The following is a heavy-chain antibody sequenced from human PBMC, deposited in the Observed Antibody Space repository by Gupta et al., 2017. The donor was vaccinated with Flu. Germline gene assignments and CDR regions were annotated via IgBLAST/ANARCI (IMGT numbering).Heavy chain of an antibody. J-gene: IGHJ4*02. D-gene: IGHD4-17*01. CDR1: GFSFTSYA. V-gene: IGHV3-30-3*01. CDR3: AGYGDFAS. Sequence: GFSFTSYARYWVRQAPGKGVEWVAVISYDGGSIDYADSVKGRFTISRDNSKNTLYLQMNSLRADDTAVYYCAGYGDFASWGQGALVTVSS. CDR2: ISYDGGSI.